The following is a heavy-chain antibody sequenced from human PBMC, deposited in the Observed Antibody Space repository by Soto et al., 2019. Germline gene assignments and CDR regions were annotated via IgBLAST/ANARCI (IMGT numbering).Heavy chain of an antibody. J-gene: IGHJ3*02. D-gene: IGHD4-4*01. Sequence: SETLSLTCAVYGGSFSGSYWSWIRQPPGKGLEWIGEINHSGSTNYNPSLKSRVTISVDTSKNQFSLKLSSVTAADTAVYYCARGDRTVTTRAFDIWGQGTMVTVSS. CDR3: ARGDRTVTTRAFDI. CDR1: GGSFSGSY. V-gene: IGHV4-34*01. CDR2: INHSGST.